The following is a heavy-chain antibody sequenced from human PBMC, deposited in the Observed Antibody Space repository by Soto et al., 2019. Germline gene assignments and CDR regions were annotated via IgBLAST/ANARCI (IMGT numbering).Heavy chain of an antibody. Sequence: SVEVSCKASGYIFTDYAMHWVRQAPGQRLEWMGWINVGNGNTKYSQNFQARVTITRDTSASTAYMDLSSLRSEDTAVYYCARGAGYCGGDCWNDYYYAMDVWGQGTTVTVSS. CDR1: GYIFTDYA. J-gene: IGHJ6*02. CDR3: ARGAGYCGGDCWNDYYYAMDV. V-gene: IGHV1-3*01. CDR2: INVGNGNT. D-gene: IGHD2-21*02.